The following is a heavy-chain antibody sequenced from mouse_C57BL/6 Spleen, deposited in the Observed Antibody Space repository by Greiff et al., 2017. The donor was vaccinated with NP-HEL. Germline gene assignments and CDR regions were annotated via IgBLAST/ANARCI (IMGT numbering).Heavy chain of an antibody. D-gene: IGHD2-1*01. CDR3: ARYYYGNDYYAMDY. Sequence: VKVVESGPELVKPGASVKISCKASGYTFTDYYINWVKQRPGQGLEWIGWIFPGSGSTYYNEKFKGKATLTVDKSSSTAYMLLSSLTSEDSAVYFCARYYYGNDYYAMDYWGQGTSVTVSS. V-gene: IGHV1-75*01. CDR2: IFPGSGST. J-gene: IGHJ4*01. CDR1: GYTFTDYY.